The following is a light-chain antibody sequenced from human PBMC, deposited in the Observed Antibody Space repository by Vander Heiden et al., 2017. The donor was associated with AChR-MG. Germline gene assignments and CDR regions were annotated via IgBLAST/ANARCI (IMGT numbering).Light chain of an antibody. CDR2: DVS. V-gene: IGLV2-14*01. CDR3: SSYTSSSTLGV. CDR1: SSDVGGYNY. J-gene: IGLJ3*02. Sequence: QSALTQPASVSGSPGQSSTISCPGTSSDVGGYNYVSWYQQHPGKAPKLMIYDVSKRPSGVSNRFSGSKSGNTASLTISGLQAEDEADYYCSSYTSSSTLGVFGGGTKLTVL.